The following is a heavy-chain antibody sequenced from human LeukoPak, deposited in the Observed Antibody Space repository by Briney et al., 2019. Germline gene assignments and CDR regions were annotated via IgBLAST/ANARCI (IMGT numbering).Heavy chain of an antibody. Sequence: SVKVSCKASGGTFSSYAISWVRQAPGQGLEWMGRIIPILGIANYAQKFQGRVTITADKSTSTAYMELSSLRSEDAAVYYCARGVPAAPYYYYYMDVWGKGTTVTVSS. J-gene: IGHJ6*03. D-gene: IGHD2-2*01. CDR3: ARGVPAAPYYYYYMDV. V-gene: IGHV1-69*04. CDR1: GGTFSSYA. CDR2: IIPILGIA.